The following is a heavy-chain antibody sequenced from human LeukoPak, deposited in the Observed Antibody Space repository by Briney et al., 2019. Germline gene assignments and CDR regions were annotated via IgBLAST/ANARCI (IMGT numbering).Heavy chain of an antibody. J-gene: IGHJ3*02. Sequence: PGGSLRLSCAASGFTVSSNYMSWVRQAPGKGLEWVSVIYSGGSTYYADSVKGRFTISRDNSKNTLYLQMNSLRAEDTAVYYCARDLPSYDYVWGSFRHDDFDIWGQGTMVTVSS. CDR3: ARDLPSYDYVWGSFRHDDFDI. CDR2: IYSGGST. V-gene: IGHV3-53*01. D-gene: IGHD3-16*02. CDR1: GFTVSSNY.